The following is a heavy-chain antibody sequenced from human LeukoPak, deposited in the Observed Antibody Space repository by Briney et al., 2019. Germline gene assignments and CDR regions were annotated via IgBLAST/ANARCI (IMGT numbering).Heavy chain of an antibody. Sequence: PGGSLRLSCAASGFTVSSNYMSWVRQAPGKGLEWVSIIYGGGTTYYADSVKGRFTISRDISKNTLFLQMTSLRSEDTAVYYCAREDDDWGPNTLDVWGQGTVVTVSS. D-gene: IGHD7-27*01. V-gene: IGHV3-66*01. CDR2: IYGGGTT. CDR1: GFTVSSNY. CDR3: AREDDDWGPNTLDV. J-gene: IGHJ3*01.